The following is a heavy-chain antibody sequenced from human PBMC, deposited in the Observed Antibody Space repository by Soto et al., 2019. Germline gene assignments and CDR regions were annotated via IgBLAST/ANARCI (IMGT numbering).Heavy chain of an antibody. D-gene: IGHD6-19*01. Sequence: GGSLRLSCAASGFTFSSYWMSWVRQAPGKGLEWVANIKQDGSEKYYVDSVKGRFTISRDNAKNSLYLQMNSLRAEDTAVYYCAKDTTSSGWDVTFDYWGQGTLVTVSS. CDR2: IKQDGSEK. CDR1: GFTFSSYW. J-gene: IGHJ4*02. V-gene: IGHV3-7*01. CDR3: AKDTTSSGWDVTFDY.